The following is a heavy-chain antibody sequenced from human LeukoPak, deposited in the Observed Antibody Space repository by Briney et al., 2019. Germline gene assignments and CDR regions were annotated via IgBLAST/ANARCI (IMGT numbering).Heavy chain of an antibody. D-gene: IGHD5-18*01. V-gene: IGHV1-2*02. CDR3: ARGTGEGYSYGRYYFDY. Sequence: ASVKVSCKASGYAFTGYYLHWVRQAPGQGLEWMGWINPYSGGTNYQGRVTMTRDTSISTAYMELSRLRFDDTAVYYCARGTGEGYSYGRYYFDYWGQGTLVTVSS. CDR2: INPYSGGT. J-gene: IGHJ4*02. CDR1: GYAFTGYY.